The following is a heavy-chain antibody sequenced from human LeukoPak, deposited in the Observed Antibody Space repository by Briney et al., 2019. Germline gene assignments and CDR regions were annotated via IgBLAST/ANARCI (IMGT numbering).Heavy chain of an antibody. CDR2: IYHSGST. Sequence: PSETLSLTCTVSGYSISSGYYWGWIRQPPGKGLEWIGSIYHSGSTYYNPSLKSRVTISVDTSKNQFSLKLSSVTAADTAVYYCARGPRYCSGGSCYSSCFDYWGQGTLVTVSS. D-gene: IGHD2-15*01. CDR3: ARGPRYCSGGSCYSSCFDY. CDR1: GYSISSGYY. V-gene: IGHV4-38-2*02. J-gene: IGHJ4*02.